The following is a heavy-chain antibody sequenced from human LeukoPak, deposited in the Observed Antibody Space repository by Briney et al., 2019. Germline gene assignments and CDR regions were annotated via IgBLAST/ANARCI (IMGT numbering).Heavy chain of an antibody. Sequence: PGGSLRLSCAASVFTFISYAMSWVRHAPWKGLEWVSGISGSGGSTYYADFVKGRFTISRDNSKNTLYLQMNSLRAEDTAVYYCAKDPFYDSSGYYESPPFDYWGQGTLVTVSS. CDR1: VFTFISYA. J-gene: IGHJ4*02. CDR2: ISGSGGST. D-gene: IGHD3-22*01. V-gene: IGHV3-23*01. CDR3: AKDPFYDSSGYYESPPFDY.